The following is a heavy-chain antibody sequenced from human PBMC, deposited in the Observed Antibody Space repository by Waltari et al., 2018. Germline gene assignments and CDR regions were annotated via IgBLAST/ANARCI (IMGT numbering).Heavy chain of an antibody. CDR3: AKGRVAAAGMVPLNDAFDI. CDR2: IWYDGSNK. CDR1: GFTFRRYG. V-gene: IGHV3-33*06. J-gene: IGHJ3*02. D-gene: IGHD6-13*01. Sequence: QVQLVESGGGVVQPGRSLRLSCAASGFTFRRYGVHGVRQAPCKGLEWVAVIWYDGSNKYYADSVKGRFTISRDNSKNTLYLQMNSLRAEDTAVYYCAKGRVAAAGMVPLNDAFDIWGQGTMVTVSS.